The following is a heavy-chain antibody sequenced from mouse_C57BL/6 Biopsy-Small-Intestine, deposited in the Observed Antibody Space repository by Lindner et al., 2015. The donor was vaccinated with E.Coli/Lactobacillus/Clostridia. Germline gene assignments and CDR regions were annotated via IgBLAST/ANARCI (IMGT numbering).Heavy chain of an antibody. CDR1: GYTFTAYY. CDR3: ATPGTESKDA. D-gene: IGHD2-5*01. V-gene: IGHV1-19*01. J-gene: IGHJ1*02. CDR2: VNPNSGVT. Sequence: SVKVSCKASGYTFTAYYMHWVRQAPGQGLEWMGWVNPNSGVTNYAQKFQGRVTMTRDTSISTVYMELNSLKSDDTAVYYCATPGTESKDAWGQGTTVTVSS.